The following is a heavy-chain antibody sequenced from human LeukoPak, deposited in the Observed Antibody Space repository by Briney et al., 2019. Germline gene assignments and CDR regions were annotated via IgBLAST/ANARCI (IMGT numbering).Heavy chain of an antibody. CDR1: GFTFSSYG. J-gene: IGHJ4*02. Sequence: GGSLRLSCAASGFTFSSYGMHWVRQPQGEGLEWVAVISYDGSKKSSAESVKGRFTISRDNSKNTLYLQMNSLRPEDTAVYFCARANGQLWTTPDYWGQGTLVTISS. D-gene: IGHD5-18*01. CDR3: ARANGQLWTTPDY. CDR2: ISYDGSKK. V-gene: IGHV3-30*03.